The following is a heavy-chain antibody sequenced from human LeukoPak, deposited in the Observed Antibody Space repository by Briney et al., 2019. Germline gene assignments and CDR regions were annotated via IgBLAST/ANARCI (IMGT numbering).Heavy chain of an antibody. V-gene: IGHV3-7*01. J-gene: IGHJ4*02. CDR3: ARETPRRGETRDGYR. CDR1: GFTFSSYW. D-gene: IGHD5-24*01. Sequence: GGSLRLSCAASGFTFSSYWMSWVRQAPGKGLEWVANIKQDGSEKYYVDSVKGRFTISRDNPKNLLFLQINSLRVEDTAVYYCARETPRRGETRDGYRWGQGTLVTVSS. CDR2: IKQDGSEK.